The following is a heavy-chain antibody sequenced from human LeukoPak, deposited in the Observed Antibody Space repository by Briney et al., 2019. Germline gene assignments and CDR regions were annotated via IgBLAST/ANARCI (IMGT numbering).Heavy chain of an antibody. CDR3: AKGYGSEHSYYYYYMDV. D-gene: IGHD3-10*01. CDR1: GFTFSSYG. J-gene: IGHJ6*03. CDR2: IRYDGSTK. V-gene: IGHV3-30*02. Sequence: GGSLILSCAASGFTFSSYGMHWVRQAPGKGLEWVAFIRYDGSTKYYADSVKGRFTISRDNSKNTLYLQMSSLRAEGTAVYYCAKGYGSEHSYYYYYMDVWGKGTTVTISS.